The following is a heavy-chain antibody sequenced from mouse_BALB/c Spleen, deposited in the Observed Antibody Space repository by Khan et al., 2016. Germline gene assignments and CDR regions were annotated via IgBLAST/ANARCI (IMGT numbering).Heavy chain of an antibody. J-gene: IGHJ3*01. CDR1: GFTFSSYG. V-gene: IGHV5-6*01. CDR3: ARNLLLGNGNTYGFVY. D-gene: IGHD2-10*01. Sequence: EVELVESGGDLVKPGGSLKLSCAASGFTFSSYGMSWVRQTPDKRLEWVATITSGGSFTYYPDSVKGRFTISRDNAKNTLYLQMTSLKSEDSAMYDCARNLLLGNGNTYGFVYWGQGTLVTVSA. CDR2: ITSGGSFT.